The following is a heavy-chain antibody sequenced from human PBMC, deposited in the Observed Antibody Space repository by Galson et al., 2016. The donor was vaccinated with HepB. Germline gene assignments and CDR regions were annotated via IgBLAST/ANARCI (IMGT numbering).Heavy chain of an antibody. Sequence: QSGAEVKKPGESLKISCKGSGFSLTSYWIGWVRQMPGKGLEWMGILSPGDSDITYSPSFQGQVTMSVDKSINPAYLQWSSLKASDTAMYYCAKQVGDSSGLDYFDYWGQGTLVTVSS. CDR2: LSPGDSDI. CDR3: AKQVGDSSGLDYFDY. J-gene: IGHJ4*02. D-gene: IGHD3-22*01. V-gene: IGHV5-51*01. CDR1: GFSLTSYW.